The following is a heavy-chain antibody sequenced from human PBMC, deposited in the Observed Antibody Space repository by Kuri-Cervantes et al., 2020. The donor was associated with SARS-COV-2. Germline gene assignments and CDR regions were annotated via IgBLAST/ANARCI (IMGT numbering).Heavy chain of an antibody. V-gene: IGHV5-51*01. CDR2: IHPGYSDK. J-gene: IGHJ5*02. Sequence: GESLKISWKGSGSTFTNSWIAWVRPVPGKGLEWVGVIHPGYSDKRHGASFQGQVTISADKSLNTVYLQWSSLKSSDTAIYYCARQGHYERSGYNYFDPWGQGTQVTVSS. CDR1: GSTFTNSW. CDR3: ARQGHYERSGYNYFDP. D-gene: IGHD3-22*01.